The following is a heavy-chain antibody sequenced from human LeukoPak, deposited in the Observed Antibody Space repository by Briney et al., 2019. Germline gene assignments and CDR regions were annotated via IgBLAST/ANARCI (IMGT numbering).Heavy chain of an antibody. CDR2: ISYDGSNK. V-gene: IGHV3-30-3*01. J-gene: IGHJ5*02. D-gene: IGHD2-15*01. CDR1: GFTFSSYA. Sequence: GGSLRLSCAASGFTFSSYAMHWVRQAPGKGLEWVVVISYDGSNKYYADSVKGRFTISRDNSKNTLYLQMNSLRAEDTAVYYCAKDGTRGHCSSDSCYFGFDPWGQGTLVTVSS. CDR3: AKDGTRGHCSSDSCYFGFDP.